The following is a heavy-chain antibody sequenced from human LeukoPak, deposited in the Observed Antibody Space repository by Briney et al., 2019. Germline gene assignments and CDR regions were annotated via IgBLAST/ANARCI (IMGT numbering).Heavy chain of an antibody. CDR1: GCTFSSYA. Sequence: GRSLRLSCAASGCTFSSYAMLWVHQAPGKGLEWVAVISYDGSNKYYADSVKGRFTISRDNSKNTLYLQMNSLKAEDTAVFYCAPRKDTPHLPDYWGQGTLVTVSS. CDR2: ISYDGSNK. J-gene: IGHJ4*02. V-gene: IGHV3-30-3*01. CDR3: APRKDTPHLPDY. D-gene: IGHD5-18*01.